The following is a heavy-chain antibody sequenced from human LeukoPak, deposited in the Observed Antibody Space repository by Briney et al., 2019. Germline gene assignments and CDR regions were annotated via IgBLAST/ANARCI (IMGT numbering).Heavy chain of an antibody. CDR1: EFTFNNYA. V-gene: IGHV3-23*01. D-gene: IGHD2-2*02. Sequence: PGGSLRLSCAASEFTFNNYAVSWGRQAPGKGLGWVSTISGRGDSTYYADSVKGRFTISRDNSKNSVLLQMNSLRADDAAVYYCAKALRAPHRPVYTYYYMDVWGKGTTVTVSS. J-gene: IGHJ6*03. CDR3: AKALRAPHRPVYTYYYMDV. CDR2: ISGRGDST.